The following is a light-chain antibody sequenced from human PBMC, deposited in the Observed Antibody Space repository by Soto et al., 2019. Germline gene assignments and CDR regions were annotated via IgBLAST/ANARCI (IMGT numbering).Light chain of an antibody. CDR2: DND. Sequence: SVLTQPPSVSAAPGQKVTISCSGSSSNIGNNYVSWYQHLPGTAPKLLIYDNDKRPSGIPDRFSGSKSGPSATLGITGLQTGDEADYYCATWDTSLSAGGVFGTGTKVTVL. CDR1: SSNIGNNY. V-gene: IGLV1-51*01. J-gene: IGLJ1*01. CDR3: ATWDTSLSAGGV.